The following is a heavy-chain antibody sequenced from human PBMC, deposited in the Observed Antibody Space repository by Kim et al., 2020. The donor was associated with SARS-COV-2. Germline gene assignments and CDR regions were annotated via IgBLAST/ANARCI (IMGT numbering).Heavy chain of an antibody. D-gene: IGHD2-15*01. V-gene: IGHV1-2*02. Sequence: AQKFQGRVTMTRDTSINTVYMELSSLRSDDTAVYYCAGQAVSGTDWFHPWGQGTLVTVSS. CDR3: AGQAVSGTDWFHP. J-gene: IGHJ5*02.